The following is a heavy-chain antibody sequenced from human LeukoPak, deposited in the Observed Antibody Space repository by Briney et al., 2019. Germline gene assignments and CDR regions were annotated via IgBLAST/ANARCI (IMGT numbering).Heavy chain of an antibody. CDR3: ARGNRSAWPYYYSYYYWTS. Sequence: VSVKVSCKASGYTFTSYDINWVRQATGQGLEWMGWMNPNSGNTGYAQKFQGRVTITRNTSISTAYMELSSLRSEDTAVYYCARGNRSAWPYYYSYYYWTSGAKGPRSPSP. J-gene: IGHJ6*03. V-gene: IGHV1-8*03. CDR1: GYTFTSYD. CDR2: MNPNSGNT.